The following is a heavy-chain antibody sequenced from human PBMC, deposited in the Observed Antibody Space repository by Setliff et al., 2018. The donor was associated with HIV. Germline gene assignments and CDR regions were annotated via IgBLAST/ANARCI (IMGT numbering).Heavy chain of an antibody. CDR2: ILYGGTT. CDR1: GVSISSTNYY. J-gene: IGHJ4*02. V-gene: IGHV4-39*01. CDR3: AGPQLGWGGGSHFDH. D-gene: IGHD1-1*01. Sequence: SETLSLTCTVSGVSISSTNYYWAWIRQPPGEGLEWIGNILYGGTTFYNPSLRSRVTISVDTSKNQFSLKLSSVTAADTAVYYWAGPQLGWGGGSHFDHWGQGTLVTVSS.